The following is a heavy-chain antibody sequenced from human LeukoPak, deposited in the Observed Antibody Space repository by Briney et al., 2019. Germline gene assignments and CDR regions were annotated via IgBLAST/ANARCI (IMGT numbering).Heavy chain of an antibody. Sequence: GGSLRLSCAASGFTVSSNYMSWVRQAPGKGLEGVSVIYSGGSTYYADSVKGRFTISRDNSKNTLYLQMNRLRAEDTAVYYCARGPYYYDSSGYPPPFDYWGQGTLVTVSS. CDR1: GFTVSSNY. V-gene: IGHV3-53*01. CDR3: ARGPYYYDSSGYPPPFDY. J-gene: IGHJ4*02. CDR2: IYSGGST. D-gene: IGHD3-22*01.